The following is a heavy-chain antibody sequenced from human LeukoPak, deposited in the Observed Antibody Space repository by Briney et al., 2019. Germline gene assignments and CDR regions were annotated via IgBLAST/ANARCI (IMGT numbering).Heavy chain of an antibody. CDR2: ISYDGSNK. J-gene: IGHJ4*02. V-gene: IGHV3-30*03. D-gene: IGHD2-8*01. CDR3: ARDKDYCTNGVCGYFDY. CDR1: GFTFSSYG. Sequence: PGGSLRLSCAASGFTFSSYGMHWVRQAPGMGLEWVAVISYDGSNKYYADSVKGRFTISRDNSKNTLYLQMNGLRAEDTAVYYCARDKDYCTNGVCGYFDYWGQGTLVTVSS.